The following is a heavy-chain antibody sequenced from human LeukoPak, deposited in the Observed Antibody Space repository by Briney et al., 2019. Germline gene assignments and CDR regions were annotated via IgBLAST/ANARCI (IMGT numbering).Heavy chain of an antibody. D-gene: IGHD6-19*01. J-gene: IGHJ4*02. CDR1: SGSISSSGYS. CDR3: ARDRASGWYQGGFDY. V-gene: IGHV4-30-2*01. Sequence: SETLSLTCAVSSGSISSSGYSWNWIRQPPGKGLEWIGYIYHSGSTYYNPSLKSRVTVSVDTSKNQFSLKLSSVTAADTAVYYCARDRASGWYQGGFDYWGQGTLVTVSS. CDR2: IYHSGST.